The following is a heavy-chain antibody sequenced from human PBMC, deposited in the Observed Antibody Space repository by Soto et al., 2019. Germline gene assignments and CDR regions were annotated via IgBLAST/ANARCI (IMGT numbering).Heavy chain of an antibody. CDR1: GSSLSTSGVG. Sequence: SGPTLVNPTQTLTLTCSFSGSSLSTSGVGVGWIRQPPVKALEWLALIYWNDDKRYSPSLKSRLTITKDTSKNQVVLTMTNMDPVDTATYYCAHSPXYSSSWYRFRRRPHFDYWGPGTLVTVSS. CDR3: AHSPXYSSSWYRFRRRPHFDY. V-gene: IGHV2-5*01. J-gene: IGHJ4*02. D-gene: IGHD6-13*01. CDR2: IYWNDDK.